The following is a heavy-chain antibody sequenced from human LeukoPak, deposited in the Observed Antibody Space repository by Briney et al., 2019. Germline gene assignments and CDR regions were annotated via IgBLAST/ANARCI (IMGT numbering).Heavy chain of an antibody. J-gene: IGHJ4*02. Sequence: PSETLSLTCTVSGGSISSTSYYWGWIRQPPGKGLEWIGSINYSGSTYYSPSLKSRVTMSVDTSNNQFSLKLSSATAADTAVYYCVKEGQPTYYYGSWSYPDYWAQGTLVTVSS. CDR2: INYSGST. CDR3: VKEGQPTYYYGSWSYPDY. D-gene: IGHD3-10*01. V-gene: IGHV4-39*07. CDR1: GGSISSTSYY.